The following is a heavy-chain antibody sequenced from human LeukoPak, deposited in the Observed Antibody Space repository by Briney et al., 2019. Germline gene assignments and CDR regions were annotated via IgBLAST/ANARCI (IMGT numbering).Heavy chain of an antibody. Sequence: GGSLRLSCAASGFTFSSYGMHWVRQAPGKGLEWVAVISYDGSNKYYADSVKGRFTISRDNSKNTLYLQMNSLRAEDTAVYYCAKAFLSYCGGDCYYYGMDVWGQGTTVTVSS. V-gene: IGHV3-30*18. J-gene: IGHJ6*02. D-gene: IGHD2-21*01. CDR2: ISYDGSNK. CDR1: GFTFSSYG. CDR3: AKAFLSYCGGDCYYYGMDV.